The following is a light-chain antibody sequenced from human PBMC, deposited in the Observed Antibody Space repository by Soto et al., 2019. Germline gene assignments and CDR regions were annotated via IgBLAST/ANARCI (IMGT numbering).Light chain of an antibody. CDR3: CSFARRSSFYA. Sequence: QSALTQPASVSGSPGQSITISCSGTSSDVGSSNLVSWYQHHPGKAPKLIIFEGDRRPSGVSGRFSGSKSGNTASLTISGLQAEDEADYYCCSFARRSSFYAFGTGTKVTVL. J-gene: IGLJ1*01. CDR2: EGD. V-gene: IGLV2-23*01. CDR1: SSDVGSSNL.